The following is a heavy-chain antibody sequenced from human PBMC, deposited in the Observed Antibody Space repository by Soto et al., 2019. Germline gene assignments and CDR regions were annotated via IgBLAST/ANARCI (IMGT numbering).Heavy chain of an antibody. CDR2: IYYRGST. CDR3: ARVRSSGWYVPGMVDY. Sequence: QVQLQESGPGLVKPSQTLSLTCTVSGGSISSGGYYWSWIRQHPGKGLEWIGYIYYRGSTYYNPSLKSRVTTSVDTSKNQFSLKLSSVTAADTAVYYCARVRSSGWYVPGMVDYWGQGTLVTVSS. CDR1: GGSISSGGYY. V-gene: IGHV4-31*03. D-gene: IGHD6-19*01. J-gene: IGHJ4*02.